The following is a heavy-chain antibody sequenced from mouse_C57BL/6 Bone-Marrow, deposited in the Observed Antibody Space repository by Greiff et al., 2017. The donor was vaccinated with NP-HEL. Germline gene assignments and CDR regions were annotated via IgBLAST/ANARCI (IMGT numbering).Heavy chain of an antibody. CDR3: ARQDYYGSDY. CDR2: ISSGGSYT. V-gene: IGHV5-6*01. D-gene: IGHD1-1*01. Sequence: EVKLQESGGDLVKPGGSLKLSCAASGFTFSSYGMSWVRQTPDKRLEWVATISSGGSYTYYPASVKGRFTISRDNAKNTLYLPMSSLKSEDTAMYYCARQDYYGSDYWGQGTTLTVSS. J-gene: IGHJ2*01. CDR1: GFTFSSYG.